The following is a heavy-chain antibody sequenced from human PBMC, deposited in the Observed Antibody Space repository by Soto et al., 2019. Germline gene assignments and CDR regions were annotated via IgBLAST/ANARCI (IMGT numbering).Heavy chain of an antibody. CDR2: IIPILGIA. CDR1: GGTFSSYT. V-gene: IGHV1-69*02. Sequence: QVQLVQSGAEVKKPGSSVKVSCKASGGTFSSYTISWVRQAPGQGLEWMGRIIPILGIANYAQKFQGRVTITADKSTSPAYMELSSLRSEDTAVYYCAAIFGVVPGAFDIWGQGTMVTVSS. D-gene: IGHD3-3*01. CDR3: AAIFGVVPGAFDI. J-gene: IGHJ3*02.